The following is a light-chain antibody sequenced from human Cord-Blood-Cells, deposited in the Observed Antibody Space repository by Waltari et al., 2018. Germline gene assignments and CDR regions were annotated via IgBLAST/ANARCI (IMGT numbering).Light chain of an antibody. CDR3: QQYNNWPPLT. Sequence: EIVMTQSPATLSVSQGERATLSCRASQSVSSNLAWYQQKPGQAPRLLIYGASTRATGIPARVSGSGSGTEFTLTISSLQSEDFAVYYCQQYNNWPPLTFGGGTKVEIK. CDR1: QSVSSN. CDR2: GAS. J-gene: IGKJ4*01. V-gene: IGKV3-15*01.